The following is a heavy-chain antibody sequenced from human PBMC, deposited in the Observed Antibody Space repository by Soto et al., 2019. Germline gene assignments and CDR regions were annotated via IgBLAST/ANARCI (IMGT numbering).Heavy chain of an antibody. D-gene: IGHD2-15*01. CDR3: ARENVAAGLYYFDY. J-gene: IGHJ4*02. V-gene: IGHV3-48*02. CDR1: GFTFSSYS. Sequence: EVQLVESGGGLVQPGGSLRLSCAASGFTFSSYSMNWVRQAPGKGLEWVSYISSSSSTIYYADSVKGRFTIPRDNAKNSLYLQMNSLRDEDTAVYYCARENVAAGLYYFDYWGQGTLVTVSS. CDR2: ISSSSSTI.